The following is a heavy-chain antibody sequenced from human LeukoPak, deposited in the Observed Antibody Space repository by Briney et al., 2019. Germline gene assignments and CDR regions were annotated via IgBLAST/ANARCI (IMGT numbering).Heavy chain of an antibody. Sequence: SETLSLTCTVSGGSIRSYYWSWIRQPPGKGLEWIAYIYYSGSTNYNPSLKSRVTISVDTSKNQFSLKLSSVTAADTAVYYCARVYYSNSYDYWYFDLWGRGTLVTVST. V-gene: IGHV4-59*01. CDR1: GGSIRSYY. CDR3: ARVYYSNSYDYWYFDL. J-gene: IGHJ2*01. D-gene: IGHD6-13*01. CDR2: IYYSGST.